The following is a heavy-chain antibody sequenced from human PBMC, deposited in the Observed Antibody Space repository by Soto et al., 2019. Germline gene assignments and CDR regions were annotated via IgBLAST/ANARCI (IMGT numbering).Heavy chain of an antibody. Sequence: GASVKVSCKASGYTFTGYYLHWIRQAPGQGLQWMGWMRPDSGGANYAQKFQGRVSMTRDTSTSTFYMELSRLASDDTAVYYCARDPHEGVYDYCGQRTQVTVSS. CDR1: GYTFTGYY. D-gene: IGHD6-13*01. V-gene: IGHV1-2*02. CDR2: MRPDSGGA. CDR3: ARDPHEGVYDY. J-gene: IGHJ4*02.